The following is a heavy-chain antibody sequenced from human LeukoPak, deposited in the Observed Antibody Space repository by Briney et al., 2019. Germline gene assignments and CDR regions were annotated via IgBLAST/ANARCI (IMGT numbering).Heavy chain of an antibody. Sequence: SETLSLTCTVSGGSISSYYWSWIRQPPGKGLEWIGYIYYSGSTNYNPSLKSRVTISVDTSKNQFSLKLSSVTAADTAVYYCARGTLSYRPDYGGQGALVTVSS. CDR1: GGSISSYY. J-gene: IGHJ4*02. D-gene: IGHD1-26*01. V-gene: IGHV4-59*01. CDR3: ARGTLSYRPDY. CDR2: IYYSGST.